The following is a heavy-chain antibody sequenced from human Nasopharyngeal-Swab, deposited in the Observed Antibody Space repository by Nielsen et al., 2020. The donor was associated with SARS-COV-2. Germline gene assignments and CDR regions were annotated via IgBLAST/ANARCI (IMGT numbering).Heavy chain of an antibody. V-gene: IGHV1-18*01. CDR3: ARDRVMVVTGSSSDYYYYGMDV. Sequence: ASVKVSCKASGYTFTSYGISWVRQAPGQGLEWMGWISAYNGNTNYAQKLQGRVTMTTDTSTSTAYMELRSLRSDDTAVYYCARDRVMVVTGSSSDYYYYGMDVWGQGTTVTVSS. CDR2: ISAYNGNT. D-gene: IGHD2-21*02. CDR1: GYTFTSYG. J-gene: IGHJ6*02.